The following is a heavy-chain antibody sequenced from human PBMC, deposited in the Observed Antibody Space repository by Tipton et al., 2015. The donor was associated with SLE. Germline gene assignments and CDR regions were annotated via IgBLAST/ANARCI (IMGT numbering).Heavy chain of an antibody. D-gene: IGHD6-19*01. Sequence: SLRLSCAASGFTFSSSSMNWVRQTPGKGLEWVSLISSSSNNIYFADSVKGRFTMSRDNAKNSLYLQMNSLRVEDTAVYYCAKDHQQIAVAATWGYFDYWGQGTLVTVSS. CDR1: GFTFSSSS. CDR2: ISSSSNNI. CDR3: AKDHQQIAVAATWGYFDY. V-gene: IGHV3-21*01. J-gene: IGHJ4*02.